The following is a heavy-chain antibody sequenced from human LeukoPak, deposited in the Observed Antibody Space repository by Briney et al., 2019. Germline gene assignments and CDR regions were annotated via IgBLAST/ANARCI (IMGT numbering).Heavy chain of an antibody. CDR1: GFTFSSYG. CDR2: ISYDGRNK. D-gene: IGHD4-17*01. Sequence: GRSLRLSCAASGFTFSSYGMHWVRQAPGKGLEWVAVISYDGRNKYYADSVKGRFTISRDNSKNTLYLQMNSLRSEDTAVYYCARYGPDAFDIWGQGTMVTVSS. V-gene: IGHV3-30*03. CDR3: ARYGPDAFDI. J-gene: IGHJ3*02.